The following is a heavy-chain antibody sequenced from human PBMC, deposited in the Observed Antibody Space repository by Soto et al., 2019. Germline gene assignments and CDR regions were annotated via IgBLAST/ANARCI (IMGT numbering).Heavy chain of an antibody. CDR2: INPNSGGT. Sequence: GXSVKVSCKASGYPFTGYYMHWVRQAPGQGLEWMGWINPNSGGTNYAQKFQGRVTMTRDTSISTAYMELSRLRSDDTAVYYCARGPKGEVGGTWYYYAMDVWGQRTTVTVSS. CDR1: GYPFTGYY. D-gene: IGHD1-26*01. V-gene: IGHV1-2*02. CDR3: ARGPKGEVGGTWYYYAMDV. J-gene: IGHJ6*02.